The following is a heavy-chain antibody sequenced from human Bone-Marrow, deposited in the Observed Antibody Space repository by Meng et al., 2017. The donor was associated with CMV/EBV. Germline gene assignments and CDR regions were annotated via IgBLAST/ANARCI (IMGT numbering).Heavy chain of an antibody. Sequence: ASVKVSCKASGYTFTSYGISWVRQAPGQGLEWMGIINPSGGSTSYAQKFQGRVTMTRDTSTSTVYMELSSLRSEDTAVYYCARDTGYSSGWYGSNWFDPWGQGTLVTVSS. J-gene: IGHJ5*02. CDR3: ARDTGYSSGWYGSNWFDP. D-gene: IGHD6-19*01. CDR1: GYTFTSYG. V-gene: IGHV1-46*01. CDR2: INPSGGST.